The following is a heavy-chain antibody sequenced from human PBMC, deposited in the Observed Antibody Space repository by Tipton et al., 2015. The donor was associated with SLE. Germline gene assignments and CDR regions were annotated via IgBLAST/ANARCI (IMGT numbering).Heavy chain of an antibody. Sequence: LRLSCAVYGGSFSGYYWSWIRQPPGKGLEWIGEINHSGSTNYNPSLKSRVTISVDTSKNQFSLKLSSVTAADTAVYYCAGTYYGDYVWFDPWGQGILVPVSS. V-gene: IGHV4-34*01. CDR1: GGSFSGYY. D-gene: IGHD4-17*01. CDR3: AGTYYGDYVWFDP. CDR2: INHSGST. J-gene: IGHJ5*02.